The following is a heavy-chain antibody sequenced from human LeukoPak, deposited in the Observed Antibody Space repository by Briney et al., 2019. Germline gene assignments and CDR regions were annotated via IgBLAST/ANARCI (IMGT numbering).Heavy chain of an antibody. V-gene: IGHV3-66*01. CDR1: GITVSSKY. D-gene: IGHD4-17*01. CDR2: IFSGGTT. Sequence: SGGSLRLSRSASGITVSSKYMSWVRQASGKGLEWVSVIFSGGTTFYADSVKGRFTISRDNSENTLYLQMNSLRAEDTAVYYCATSRTDYDLDYWGQGTLVTVSS. J-gene: IGHJ4*02. CDR3: ATSRTDYDLDY.